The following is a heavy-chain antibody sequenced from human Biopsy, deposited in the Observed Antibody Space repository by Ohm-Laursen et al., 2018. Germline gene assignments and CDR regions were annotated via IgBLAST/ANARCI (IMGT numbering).Heavy chain of an antibody. Sequence: ASVTASCKASGHTFTSSDINWARPATGQGLEWMGWMNPNRGNTGYAQKFQGRVTMTRNTSISTAYMELSSLRSEDTAVYYCARVPSTTRSRDYWGQGTLVTVSS. J-gene: IGHJ4*02. CDR2: MNPNRGNT. V-gene: IGHV1-8*01. CDR1: GHTFTSSD. CDR3: ARVPSTTRSRDY. D-gene: IGHD2-2*01.